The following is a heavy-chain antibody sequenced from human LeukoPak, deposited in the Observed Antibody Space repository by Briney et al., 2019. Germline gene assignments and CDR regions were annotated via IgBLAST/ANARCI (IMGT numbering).Heavy chain of an antibody. CDR3: ARRDEYSSNHVGLDY. D-gene: IGHD6-13*01. Sequence: SETLSLTCAVYGGSFSGYYWSWIRQSPGKGLEWIGEITQSGNTNYNPSLKSRVTISVDTSKNHFSLKLTSVTAADTAVYYCARRDEYSSNHVGLDYWGQGTLVTVSS. CDR1: GGSFSGYY. CDR2: ITQSGNT. V-gene: IGHV4-34*01. J-gene: IGHJ4*02.